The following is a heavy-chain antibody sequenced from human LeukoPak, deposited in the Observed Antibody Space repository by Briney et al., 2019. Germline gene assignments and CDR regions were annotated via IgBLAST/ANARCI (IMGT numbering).Heavy chain of an antibody. D-gene: IGHD2-15*01. CDR1: GYTFTSYD. V-gene: IGHV1-8*01. CDR2: MNPASGNT. Sequence: VASVKVSCKASGYTFTSYDINWVRQATGQGLEWMGWMNPASGNTGYAQTFQDRVTMTRDTSINTAYLELSSLRYDDTAVYYCTRSRGPQQGSPLFDYWGQGTLVSVSS. J-gene: IGHJ4*02. CDR3: TRSRGPQQGSPLFDY.